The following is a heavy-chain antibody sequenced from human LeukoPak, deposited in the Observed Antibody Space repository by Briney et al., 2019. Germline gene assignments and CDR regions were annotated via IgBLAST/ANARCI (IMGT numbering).Heavy chain of an antibody. D-gene: IGHD2-15*01. V-gene: IGHV3-30-3*01. J-gene: IGHJ5*02. CDR2: ISYDGSNK. CDR1: GFTFSSYA. Sequence: GGSLRLSCAASGFTFSSYAMHWVRQAPGKGLEWVAVISYDGSNKYYADSVKGRFTISRDNSKNTLYLQMNSLRAEDTAVYYCARAVGSPNDIVVVVAANSWFDPWGQGTLVTVSS. CDR3: ARAVGSPNDIVVVVAANSWFDP.